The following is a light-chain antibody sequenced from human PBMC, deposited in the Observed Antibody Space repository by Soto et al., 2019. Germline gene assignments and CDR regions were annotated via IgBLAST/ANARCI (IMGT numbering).Light chain of an antibody. CDR2: GAS. J-gene: IGKJ5*01. CDR3: QQRQHGPPIT. V-gene: IGKV3-20*01. CDR1: QSVSSSY. Sequence: ETVLYQSLGTLSLPPGERATLSCRAIQSVSSSYLAWYQQKPGQAPRLLIYGASSRATGIPDRFSGSGSGTDFTLTINRLEPEDFALYYCQQRQHGPPITFGQGTRLEIK.